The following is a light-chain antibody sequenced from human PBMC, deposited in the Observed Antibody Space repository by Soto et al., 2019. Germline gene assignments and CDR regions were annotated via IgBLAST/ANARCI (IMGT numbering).Light chain of an antibody. CDR3: QKYDNWPPIT. J-gene: IGKJ5*01. CDR1: QSIRNN. CDR2: GAS. V-gene: IGKV3-15*01. Sequence: EIVMTQSPATLSVSPGERATLSCRASQSIRNNLIWYQQKSGQAPRLLIYGASTRATGIPARFSGSGSGTEFTLTISSLQSEDFAVYYCQKYDNWPPITFGQGTRLEIK.